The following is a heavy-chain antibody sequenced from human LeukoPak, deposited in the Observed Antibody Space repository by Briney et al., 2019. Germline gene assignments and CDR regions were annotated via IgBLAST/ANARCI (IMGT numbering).Heavy chain of an antibody. V-gene: IGHV4-39*01. CDR1: GASISSSSYY. Sequence: SETLSLTCTVSGASISSSSYYWGWIRQPPGKGLEWIGSIYYSGSTYYNPSLKSRVTISVDTSKNQFSLKLSSVTAADTAVYYCARLSGITMIVVVMSDAFDIWGQGTMVTVSS. J-gene: IGHJ3*02. CDR2: IYYSGST. D-gene: IGHD3-22*01. CDR3: ARLSGITMIVVVMSDAFDI.